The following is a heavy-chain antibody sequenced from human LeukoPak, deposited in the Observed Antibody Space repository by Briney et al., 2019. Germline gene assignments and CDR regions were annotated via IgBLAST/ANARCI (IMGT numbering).Heavy chain of an antibody. V-gene: IGHV3-11*01. J-gene: IGHJ3*02. Sequence: PGGSLRLSCAASGFTFSDSYMSWIRQAPGKGLEWVSYISSSGITTYYVDSVKGRFTISRDNAKNSLYLQMNSLRAEDTAVYYCAKDQRITGTSSGAFDIWGQGTMVTVSS. D-gene: IGHD1-20*01. CDR3: AKDQRITGTSSGAFDI. CDR2: ISSSGITT. CDR1: GFTFSDSY.